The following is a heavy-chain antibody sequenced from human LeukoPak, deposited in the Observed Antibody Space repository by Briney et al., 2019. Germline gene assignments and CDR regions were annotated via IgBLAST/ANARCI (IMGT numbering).Heavy chain of an antibody. V-gene: IGHV1-18*01. CDR3: ARVGVVVVAADTNFDY. Sequence: ASVKVSCKASGYTFTSYGISWVRQAPGQGLEWMGWISAYNGNTNYAQKLQGRVTMTTDTSTSTAYMELRSLRSDDTAVYYCARVGVVVVAADTNFDYWGQGTLVTVSS. CDR2: ISAYNGNT. D-gene: IGHD2-15*01. J-gene: IGHJ4*02. CDR1: GYTFTSYG.